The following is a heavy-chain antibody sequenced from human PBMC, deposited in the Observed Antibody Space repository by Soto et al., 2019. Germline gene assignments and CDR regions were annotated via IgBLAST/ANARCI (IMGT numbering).Heavy chain of an antibody. D-gene: IGHD2-21*02. CDR3: AKETAIRWDFDY. CDR1: GFTFSSYG. V-gene: IGHV3-30*18. CDR2: ISYDGSNK. J-gene: IGHJ4*02. Sequence: QVQLVESGGGVVHPGRSLRLSCAASGFTFSSYGMHWVRQAPGKGLEWVAVISYDGSNKYYADSVKGRFTISRDNSKNTLYLQMNSLRAEDTAVYYCAKETAIRWDFDYWGQGTLVTVSS.